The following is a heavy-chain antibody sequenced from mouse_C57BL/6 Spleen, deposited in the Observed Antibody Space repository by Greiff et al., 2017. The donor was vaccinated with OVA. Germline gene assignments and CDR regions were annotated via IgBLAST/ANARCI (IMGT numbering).Heavy chain of an antibody. D-gene: IGHD1-1*01. J-gene: IGHJ1*03. V-gene: IGHV14-3*01. Sequence: VQLKESVAELVRPGASVKLSCTASGFNIKNTYMHWVKQRPEQGLEWIGRIDPANGNTKYAPKFQGKATIPADTSSNTAYLQLSSLTSEDTAIYYGARALRSSWYFEVWGTGTTVTVSS. CDR2: IDPANGNT. CDR1: GFNIKNTY. CDR3: ARALRSSWYFEV.